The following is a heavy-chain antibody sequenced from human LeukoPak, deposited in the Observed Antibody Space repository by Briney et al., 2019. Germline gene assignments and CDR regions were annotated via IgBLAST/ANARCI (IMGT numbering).Heavy chain of an antibody. J-gene: IGHJ5*02. V-gene: IGHV3-53*01. CDR1: ALTVSGNY. CDR3: ARDLTSLSSGSYGGS. CDR2: IYSGGST. Sequence: PGGSLRLSCTASALTVSGNYMSWVRQAPGKGLEWVSVIYSGGSTYYADSVKGRFTISRDNSKNTLYLPMNILRVEDTAVYYCARDLTSLSSGSYGGSWGQGTLVTVSS. D-gene: IGHD1-26*01.